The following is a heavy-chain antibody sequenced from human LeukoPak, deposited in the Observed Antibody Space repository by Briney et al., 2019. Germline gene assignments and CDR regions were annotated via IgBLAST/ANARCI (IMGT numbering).Heavy chain of an antibody. D-gene: IGHD3-10*01. Sequence: SETLSLTCAVYGGSFSGYYWSWVRQPPGKGLEWIGEINHSGSTNYNPSLKSRVTISVDTSKNQFSLKLSSVTAADTAVYYCARHSLYYGSAFNWFDPWGQGTLVTVSS. J-gene: IGHJ5*02. V-gene: IGHV4-34*01. CDR3: ARHSLYYGSAFNWFDP. CDR1: GGSFSGYY. CDR2: INHSGST.